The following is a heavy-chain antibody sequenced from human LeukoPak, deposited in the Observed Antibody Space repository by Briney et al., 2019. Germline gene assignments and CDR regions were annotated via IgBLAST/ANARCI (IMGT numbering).Heavy chain of an antibody. V-gene: IGHV3-48*02. J-gene: IGHJ4*02. CDR1: GFTFSIYS. D-gene: IGHD6-13*01. CDR2: ISSTSSTI. Sequence: GGSLRLSCAASGFTFSIYSIDWVRHAPGKGLEWVSFISSTSSTIYYADSVKGRFTISRDNDKSSLYLQMSSLRDEDTAVYYCARDRIGATGSYYFDYWGQGTLVTVSS. CDR3: ARDRIGATGSYYFDY.